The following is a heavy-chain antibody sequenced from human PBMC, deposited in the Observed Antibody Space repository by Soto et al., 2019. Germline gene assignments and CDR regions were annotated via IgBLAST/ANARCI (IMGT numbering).Heavy chain of an antibody. CDR2: INAGNGNT. CDR1: GYTFTSYA. J-gene: IGHJ4*02. V-gene: IGHV1-3*01. D-gene: IGHD3-10*01. Sequence: QVQLVQSGAEVKKPGASVKVSCKASGYTFTSYAMHWVRQAHGQRPERMGWINAGNGNTKYSQKFQGRVTITRDTSASTAYMELSSLRSEDTAVYYCARDRVTMVRGVGPSLFAFCGQGTLVTVSS. CDR3: ARDRVTMVRGVGPSLFAF.